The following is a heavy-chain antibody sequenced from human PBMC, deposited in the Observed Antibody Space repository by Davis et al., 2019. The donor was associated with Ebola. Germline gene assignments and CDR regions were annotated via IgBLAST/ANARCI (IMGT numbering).Heavy chain of an antibody. CDR1: GYSFTNYW. CDR3: ARCRSLGSYYYMDV. D-gene: IGHD3-10*01. Sequence: GESLKISCKASGYSFTNYWTGWVRQMPGKGLEWMGIIYAGDSDTRYSPSFQGQVTISADKSINTAYLKWNSLKASDTAVYYCARCRSLGSYYYMDVWGNGTSVTVSS. CDR2: IYAGDSDT. V-gene: IGHV5-51*06. J-gene: IGHJ6*03.